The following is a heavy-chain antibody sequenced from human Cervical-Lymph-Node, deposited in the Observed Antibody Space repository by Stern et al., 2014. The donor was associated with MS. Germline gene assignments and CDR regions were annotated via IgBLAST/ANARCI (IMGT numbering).Heavy chain of an antibody. CDR2: ISYDGSNK. CDR1: GFTFSNYA. D-gene: IGHD2-8*01. V-gene: IGHV3-30*18. Sequence: VQLVESGGGVVQPGRSLRLSCAASGFTFSNYAIHWVRQAPGKGLEWVAIISYDGSNKYYEDSVKGRFTISRDNSKNTLYLQMNSLRAEDTAVYYCAKSNGAYVWSPWFHWGQGTLVTVSS. J-gene: IGHJ4*02. CDR3: AKSNGAYVWSPWFH.